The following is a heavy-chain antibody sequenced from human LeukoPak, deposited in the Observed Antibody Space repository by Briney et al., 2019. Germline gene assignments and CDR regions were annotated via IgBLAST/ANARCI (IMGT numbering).Heavy chain of an antibody. CDR1: GYTFTGYY. CDR3: ARGGYYYDSSGYYYRY. CDR2: INPNSGGT. D-gene: IGHD3-22*01. V-gene: IGHV1-2*02. J-gene: IGHJ4*02. Sequence: ASVKVSCKASGYTFTGYYMHWVRQAPGQGLEWMGWINPNSGGTNYAQKFQGRVTMTRDTSISTAYMELSRLRSDDTAVYYCARGGYYYDSSGYYYRYWGQGTLVTVSS.